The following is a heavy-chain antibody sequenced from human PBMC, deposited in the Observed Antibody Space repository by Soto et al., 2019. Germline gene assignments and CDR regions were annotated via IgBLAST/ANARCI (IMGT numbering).Heavy chain of an antibody. Sequence: QVQLVQSGAEVKKPGASVKVSCEASGYTFTDYYMNWVRQAPGQGFEWMGRISPKSGGTNYAQKFQGRVTMTWDTSLNTAYMELSSLTSEDTAVYYCARPPGYISDWYYFDLWGQGTLITVSS. CDR1: GYTFTDYY. CDR2: ISPKSGGT. V-gene: IGHV1-2*02. D-gene: IGHD3-9*01. CDR3: ARPPGYISDWYYFDL. J-gene: IGHJ4*02.